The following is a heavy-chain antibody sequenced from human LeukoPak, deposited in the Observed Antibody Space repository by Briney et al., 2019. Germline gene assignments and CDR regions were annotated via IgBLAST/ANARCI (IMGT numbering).Heavy chain of an antibody. CDR1: GFTFSNYW. Sequence: GGSLRLSCAASGFTFSNYWMTWVRQAPGKGLEWVANIKQDGNEKYYVDSVKGRFTISRDSAESSLYLQMNSLRAEDTAVYYCARGLRGNHFDFWGQGTLVTVSS. CDR3: ARGLRGNHFDF. J-gene: IGHJ4*02. CDR2: IKQDGNEK. V-gene: IGHV3-7*05. D-gene: IGHD6-25*01.